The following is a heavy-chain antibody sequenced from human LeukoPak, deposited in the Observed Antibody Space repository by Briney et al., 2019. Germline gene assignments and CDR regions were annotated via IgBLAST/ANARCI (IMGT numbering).Heavy chain of an antibody. CDR3: VRAVSVSSYYFDC. CDR2: ISSSSSYT. CDR1: GFNFGDYY. J-gene: IGHJ4*02. Sequence: PGGSLRLSCAASGFNFGDYYMSWIRQAPGKGLKCISYISSSSSYTNYVDSVKGRFTISRDNAKNSLYLQMNSLRAEDTAVYYCVRAVSVSSYYFDCWGQGTLVTVSS. V-gene: IGHV3-11*05. D-gene: IGHD5/OR15-5a*01.